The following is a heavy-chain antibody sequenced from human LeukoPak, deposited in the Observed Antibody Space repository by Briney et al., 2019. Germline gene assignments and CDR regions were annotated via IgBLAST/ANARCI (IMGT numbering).Heavy chain of an antibody. CDR2: IRDKANKYTT. D-gene: IGHD6-6*01. Sequence: GGSLKLSCAASGFNFSASALHWVRQASGKGLEWVGRIRDKANKYTTAYAPSVKGRFTISRDDSRNTAHLQMDSLKAEDSALYYCIRYITSSDKNDCWGQGTLVTVSS. CDR3: IRYITSSDKNDC. CDR1: GFNFSASA. V-gene: IGHV3-73*01. J-gene: IGHJ4*02.